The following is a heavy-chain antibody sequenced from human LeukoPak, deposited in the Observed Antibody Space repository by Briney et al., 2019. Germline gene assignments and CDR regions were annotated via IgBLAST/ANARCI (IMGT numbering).Heavy chain of an antibody. J-gene: IGHJ5*01. V-gene: IGHV3-33*05. D-gene: IGHD3-10*01. CDR1: GLTFSSHG. Sequence: GRSLRLSCAASGLTFSSHGFHWVRQAPGKGLEWVTFISLDGSKTSYADSVKGRFTFSRDDSENTLYLEMNSLRAEDTAVYYCARDRAVSWFDSWGLGTLVTVSS. CDR3: ARDRAVSWFDS. CDR2: ISLDGSKT.